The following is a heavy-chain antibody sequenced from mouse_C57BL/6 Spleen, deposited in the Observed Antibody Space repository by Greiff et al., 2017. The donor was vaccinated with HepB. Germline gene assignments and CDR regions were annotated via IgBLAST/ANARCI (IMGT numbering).Heavy chain of an antibody. V-gene: IGHV1-50*01. CDR2: IDPSDSYT. J-gene: IGHJ2*01. CDR3: ARGSTGTSLFDY. CDR1: GYTFTSYW. Sequence: QVQLQQPGAELVKPGASVKLSCKASGYTFTSYWMQWVKQRPGQGLEWIGEIDPSDSYTNYNQKFKGKATLTVDTSSSTAYMQLSSLTSEDSAFYYCARGSTGTSLFDYWGQGTTLTVSS. D-gene: IGHD4-1*02.